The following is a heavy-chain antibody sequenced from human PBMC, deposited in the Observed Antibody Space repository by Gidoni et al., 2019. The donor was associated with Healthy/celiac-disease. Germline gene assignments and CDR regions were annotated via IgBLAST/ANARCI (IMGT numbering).Heavy chain of an antibody. Sequence: EVQLVESGGGLVQPGGSLRLSCAASGFTFSSYSMNWVRQAPGKGLEWVSYISSSSSTIYYADSVKGRFTISRDNAKNSLYLQMNSLRDEDTAVYYCARDSARPNYDFWSGYYHFDYWGQGTLVTVSS. CDR2: ISSSSSTI. J-gene: IGHJ4*02. V-gene: IGHV3-48*02. CDR1: GFTFSSYS. CDR3: ARDSARPNYDFWSGYYHFDY. D-gene: IGHD3-3*01.